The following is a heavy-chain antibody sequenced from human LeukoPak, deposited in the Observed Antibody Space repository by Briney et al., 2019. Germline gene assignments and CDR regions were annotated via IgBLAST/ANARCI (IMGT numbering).Heavy chain of an antibody. CDR1: GGSFSSSSYY. Sequence: PSETLSLTCTVSGGSFSSSSYYWGWIRQPPGKGLEWIGSIYYSGSTYYNPSLKSRVTISVDTSKNQFSLKLSSVTAADTAVYYCARDIGYSYGYSNWFDPWGQGTLVTVSS. CDR2: IYYSGST. D-gene: IGHD5-18*01. V-gene: IGHV4-39*07. CDR3: ARDIGYSYGYSNWFDP. J-gene: IGHJ5*02.